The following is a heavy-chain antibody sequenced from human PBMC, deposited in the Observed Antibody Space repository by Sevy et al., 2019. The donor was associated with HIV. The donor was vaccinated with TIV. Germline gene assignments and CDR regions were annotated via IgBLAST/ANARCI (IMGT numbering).Heavy chain of an antibody. CDR1: GFTFINYV. D-gene: IGHD4-17*01. J-gene: IGHJ4*02. Sequence: GGSLRLSCVASGFTFINYVMHWVRQAPGKGLEWVAVIWHDGNNEFYVDSVKGRFTISKDNSKNTLFLHMNSLRTEDTAVYYCASEAGYGVNSRTFDSWGQGTLVTVSS. V-gene: IGHV3-33*08. CDR3: ASEAGYGVNSRTFDS. CDR2: IWHDGNNE.